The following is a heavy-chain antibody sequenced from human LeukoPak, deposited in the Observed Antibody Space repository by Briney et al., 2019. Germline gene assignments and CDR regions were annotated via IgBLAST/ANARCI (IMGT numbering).Heavy chain of an antibody. Sequence: SQTLSLTCAISGDSSSSNSAAWNWIRQSPSRGLEWLGRTYYRSKLYNDYAVSVKSLITINPDTSKNQFSLQLNSVTPEDTAVYYCARIYCSGGSCYSGNFDPWGQGTLVTVSS. D-gene: IGHD2-15*01. CDR2: TYYRSKLYN. CDR3: ARIYCSGGSCYSGNFDP. CDR1: GDSSSSNSAA. J-gene: IGHJ5*02. V-gene: IGHV6-1*01.